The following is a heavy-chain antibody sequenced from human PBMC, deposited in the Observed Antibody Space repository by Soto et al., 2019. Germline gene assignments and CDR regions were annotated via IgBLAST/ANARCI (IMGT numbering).Heavy chain of an antibody. CDR3: ARSFGVAAAGPFDY. Sequence: PSGTMSLTCTVSGGTISSGGYYWSWIRQHPGKGLEWIGYIYYSGSTYYNPSLKSRVTISVDTSKNQFSLKLSSVTAADTAVYYXARSFGVAAAGPFDYWGQGTLVTVSS. CDR1: GGTISSGGYY. V-gene: IGHV4-31*03. CDR2: IYYSGST. D-gene: IGHD6-13*01. J-gene: IGHJ4*02.